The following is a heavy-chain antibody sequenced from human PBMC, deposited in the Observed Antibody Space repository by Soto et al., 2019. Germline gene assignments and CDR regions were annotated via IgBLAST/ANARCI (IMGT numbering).Heavy chain of an antibody. CDR1: GFTFSNYA. CDR2: MSGSGGST. CDR3: AQDLSSRTGPSVY. V-gene: IGHV3-23*01. J-gene: IGHJ4*02. D-gene: IGHD3-9*01. Sequence: GGSLRLSCAASGFTFSNYAMSWGRQAPGKGLEWVSGMSGSGGSTYYADSVKGRFTISRDNSKNTQYLEMNSLRAEDTAVYYCAQDLSSRTGPSVYWGQGTLVTVSS.